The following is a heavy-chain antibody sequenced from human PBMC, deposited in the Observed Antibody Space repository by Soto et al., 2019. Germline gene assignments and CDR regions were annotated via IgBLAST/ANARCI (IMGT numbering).Heavy chain of an antibody. CDR3: ARHRSGSWGVDS. CDR1: GGSRSGYY. V-gene: IGHV4-34*01. CDR2: ISDSGST. D-gene: IGHD6-25*01. Sequence: PSETLSLTCPVFGGSRSGYYWIWIRPSPEKGLEWIGEISDSGSTTYNPSLKGRVTILLDTSENQFSRRWNSVTAADTPVSYGARHRSGSWGVDSWGQGFQFPVAS. J-gene: IGHJ4*02.